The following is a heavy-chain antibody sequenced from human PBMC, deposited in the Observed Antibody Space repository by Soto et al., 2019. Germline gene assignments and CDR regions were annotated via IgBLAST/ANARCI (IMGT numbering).Heavy chain of an antibody. V-gene: IGHV4-34*01. CDR3: ARGWGRIFDY. Sequence: QVQLQQWGAGLLKPSDTLSLTCAVYVGSFSGYYWNWIRQPPGKGLEWIGEINHSGSTNYNPSLKSRVTISVDTSKNQFSLKLSSVTAADTAVYYCARGWGRIFDYWGQGTLVTVSS. CDR2: INHSGST. D-gene: IGHD7-27*01. J-gene: IGHJ4*02. CDR1: VGSFSGYY.